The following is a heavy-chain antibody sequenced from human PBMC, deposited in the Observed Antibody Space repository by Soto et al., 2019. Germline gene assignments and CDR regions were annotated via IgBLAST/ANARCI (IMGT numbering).Heavy chain of an antibody. Sequence: QVQLQQWGAGQLKPSETLSLTCAVHGESFSGYGGPFSGYYWSWIRQTPGKGLEWIGEINHGGGANYNPSLKSRVTISVDTSKNQFSLNLNSVTAADTAVYYCARGQRRGGSSGWSLWGQGTLVTVSS. CDR3: ARGQRRGGSSGWSL. J-gene: IGHJ4*02. CDR1: GGPFSGYY. V-gene: IGHV4-34*02. D-gene: IGHD6-19*01. CDR2: INHGGGA.